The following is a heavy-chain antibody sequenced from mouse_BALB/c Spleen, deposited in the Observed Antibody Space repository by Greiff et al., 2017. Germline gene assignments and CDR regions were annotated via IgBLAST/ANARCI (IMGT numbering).Heavy chain of an antibody. J-gene: IGHJ3*01. V-gene: IGHV1S135*01. CDR2: IDPYNGGT. CDR1: GYAFTSYN. CDR3: ARSPMTTATFFAY. Sequence: VQLQQSGPELVKPGASVKVSCKASGYAFTSYNMYWVKQSHGKSLEWIGYIDPYNGGTSYNQKFKGKATLTVDKSSSTAYMHLNSLTSEDSAVYYCARSPMTTATFFAYWGQGTLVTVSA. D-gene: IGHD1-2*01.